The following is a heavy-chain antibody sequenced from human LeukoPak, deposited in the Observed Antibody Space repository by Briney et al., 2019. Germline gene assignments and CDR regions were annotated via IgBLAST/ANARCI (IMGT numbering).Heavy chain of an antibody. CDR1: GGSISSYY. V-gene: IGHV4-59*08. Sequence: PSETLSLTCTVSGGSISSYYWSWLRQPPGKGLEWIGYIYYSGSTNYNPSLKSRVTISVDTSKNQFSLKLSSVTAADTAVYYCARLYSSSSPLYWGQGTLVTVSS. CDR3: ARLYSSSSPLY. CDR2: IYYSGST. D-gene: IGHD6-6*01. J-gene: IGHJ4*02.